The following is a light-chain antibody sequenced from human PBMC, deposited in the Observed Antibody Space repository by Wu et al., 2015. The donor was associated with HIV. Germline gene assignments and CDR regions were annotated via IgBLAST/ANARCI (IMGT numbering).Light chain of an antibody. V-gene: IGKV3-20*01. CDR3: QQYGSSPYT. Sequence: EIVLTQSPGTLSLSPGERATLSCRASQTVGSRYLAWYQQRPGQAPRLLMYATSSRATGIPDRLSGSGSGTDFTLTISRLEPEDFAVYYCQQYGSSPYTFGQGTKLEI. CDR1: QTVGSRY. CDR2: ATS. J-gene: IGKJ2*01.